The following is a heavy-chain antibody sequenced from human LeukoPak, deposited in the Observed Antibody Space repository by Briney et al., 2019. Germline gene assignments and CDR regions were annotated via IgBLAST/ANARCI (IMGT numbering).Heavy chain of an antibody. V-gene: IGHV3-74*01. CDR1: GFTFGSHW. Sequence: PGRSLRLSCAASGFTFGSHWMHWVRQGPGKGLVWVSRINSDGSSTYYADSVRGRFTISRDNAKNTLFLQMNSLRAEDTAVYYCGRATVTTRNSMDVWGQGTTVTVSS. CDR3: GRATVTTRNSMDV. CDR2: INSDGSST. J-gene: IGHJ6*02. D-gene: IGHD4-17*01.